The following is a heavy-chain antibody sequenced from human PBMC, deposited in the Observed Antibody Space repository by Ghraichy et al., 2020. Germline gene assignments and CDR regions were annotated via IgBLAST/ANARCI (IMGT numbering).Heavy chain of an antibody. CDR2: ISGSGGST. D-gene: IGHD4-17*01. J-gene: IGHJ4*02. CDR1: GFTFSSYA. Sequence: LSLTCAASGFTFSSYAMSWVRQAPGKGLEWVSAISGSGGSTYYADSVKGRFTISRDNSKNTLYLQMNSLRAEDTAVYYCAKVVVGTTVTQIDYWGQGTLVTVSS. V-gene: IGHV3-23*01. CDR3: AKVVVGTTVTQIDY.